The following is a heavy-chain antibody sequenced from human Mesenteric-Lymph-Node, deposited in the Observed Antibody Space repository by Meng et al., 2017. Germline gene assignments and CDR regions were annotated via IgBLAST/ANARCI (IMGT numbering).Heavy chain of an antibody. CDR2: IYYSGST. Sequence: GSLRLSCTVSGASISSYYWSWIRQPPGKGLEWIGYIYYSGSTNYNPSLKSRVTMSVDTSKNQFSLKLSSVTAADMAVYYCARDRYYDILTDAFDIWGQGTMVTVSS. D-gene: IGHD3-9*01. J-gene: IGHJ3*02. CDR3: ARDRYYDILTDAFDI. CDR1: GASISSYY. V-gene: IGHV4-59*12.